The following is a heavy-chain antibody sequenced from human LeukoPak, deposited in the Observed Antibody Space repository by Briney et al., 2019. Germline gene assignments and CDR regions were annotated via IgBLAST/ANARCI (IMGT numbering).Heavy chain of an antibody. CDR2: ISSSSSSDYI. CDR1: GFTFSSYS. Sequence: PGGSLRLSCAASGFTFSSYSMNWVRQAPGKGLEWVSSISSSSSSDYIYYADSVKGRFTISRDNSKNTLYLQMNSLRAEDTAVYYCARGGRNYGLGMSYWGQGTLVTVSS. J-gene: IGHJ4*02. V-gene: IGHV3-21*01. D-gene: IGHD1-7*01. CDR3: ARGGRNYGLGMSY.